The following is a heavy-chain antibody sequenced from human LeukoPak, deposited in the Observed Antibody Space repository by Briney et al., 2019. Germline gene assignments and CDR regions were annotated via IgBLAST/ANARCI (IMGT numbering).Heavy chain of an antibody. Sequence: PSETLSLTCTVSGYSISSGYSWSWIRQPPGKGLEWIGYIYYSGSTYYNPSLKSRVTISVDTSKNQFSLKLSSVAAADTAVYYCARGRRRGYYDSSGYYIDYWGQGTLVTVSS. V-gene: IGHV4-30-4*07. CDR2: IYYSGST. CDR1: GYSISSGYS. J-gene: IGHJ4*02. CDR3: ARGRRRGYYDSSGYYIDY. D-gene: IGHD3-22*01.